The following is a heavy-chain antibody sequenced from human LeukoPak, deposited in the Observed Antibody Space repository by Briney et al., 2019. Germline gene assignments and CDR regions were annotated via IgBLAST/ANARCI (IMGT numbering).Heavy chain of an antibody. D-gene: IGHD6-19*01. Sequence: TSETLSLTCAVYGGSFSGYYWTWIRQPPGKGLEWLGEINHSGSTNYNPSLKSRVTVSVDTSKNQFSLKLSSVTAADTAVYYCARGLKRNVAGTGGYWGQGTLVTVSS. CDR2: INHSGST. CDR1: GGSFSGYY. J-gene: IGHJ4*02. V-gene: IGHV4-34*01. CDR3: ARGLKRNVAGTGGY.